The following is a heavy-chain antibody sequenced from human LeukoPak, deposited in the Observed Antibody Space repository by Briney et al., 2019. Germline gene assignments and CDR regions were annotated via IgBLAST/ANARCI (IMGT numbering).Heavy chain of an antibody. CDR1: GYTFTSYY. V-gene: IGHV1-46*01. D-gene: IGHD3-9*01. Sequence: GASVKVSCKASGYTFTSYYMHWVRQAPGQGLEWMGIINPSGGSTSYAQKFQGRVTMTRDMSTSTVYMELSRLRSDDTAVYYCARAEEPFDPPRDYWGQGTLVTVSS. CDR3: ARAEEPFDPPRDY. J-gene: IGHJ4*02. CDR2: INPSGGST.